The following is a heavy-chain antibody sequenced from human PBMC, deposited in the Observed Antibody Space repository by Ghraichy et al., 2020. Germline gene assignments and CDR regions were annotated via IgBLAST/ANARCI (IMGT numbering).Heavy chain of an antibody. CDR3: ARMDYGSADDF. J-gene: IGHJ4*02. Sequence: WGSLRLSCAASGFTFTNYAMNWVRQAPGKGLEWVSYISTSGTEHYADSVKGRFTISRDNAKNSVYLQMNSLRDEDTAMYYCARMDYGSADDFWGQGTLVPVSS. D-gene: IGHD3-10*01. V-gene: IGHV3-48*02. CDR1: GFTFTNYA. CDR2: ISTSGTE.